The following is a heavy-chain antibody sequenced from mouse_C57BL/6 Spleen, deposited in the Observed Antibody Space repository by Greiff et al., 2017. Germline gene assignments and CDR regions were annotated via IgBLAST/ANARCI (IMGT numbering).Heavy chain of an antibody. CDR2: INPNNGGT. CDR1: GYTFTDYY. V-gene: IGHV1-26*01. CDR3: AREDSSGYPFDY. D-gene: IGHD3-2*02. Sequence: EVKLQQSGPELVKPGASVKISCKASGYTFTDYYMNWVKQSHGKSLEWIGDINPNNGGTSYNQKFKGKATLTVDKSSSTAYMELRSLTSEDSAVYYCAREDSSGYPFDYWGQGTTLTVSS. J-gene: IGHJ2*01.